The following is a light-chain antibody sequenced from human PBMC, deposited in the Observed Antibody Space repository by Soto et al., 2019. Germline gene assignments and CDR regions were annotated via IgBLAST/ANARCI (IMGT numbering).Light chain of an antibody. Sequence: DIQMTQSPSTLSASVGDRVTITCRASQSISSWLAWYQQKPGKAPKLLIYKASTLKSGVPSRFSASGSGTEFTLTISSLQPEDFATYYCQQYYSHPLTCGQGTRREIK. CDR1: QSISSW. J-gene: IGKJ5*01. CDR3: QQYYSHPLT. V-gene: IGKV1-5*03. CDR2: KAS.